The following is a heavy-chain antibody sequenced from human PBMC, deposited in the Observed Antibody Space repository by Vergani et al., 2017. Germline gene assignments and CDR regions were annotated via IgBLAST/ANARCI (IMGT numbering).Heavy chain of an antibody. CDR1: GFSLTTGGVG. D-gene: IGHD2-21*02. Sequence: ITLKESSPTLVKPTQTLTLTCTFSGFSLTTGGVGVGWIRQPPGKALEWLALIYWNDDKRYSPSLRSRLTITTDTSKNQVVLTMTNMDPVDSATYYCVRIRGVTTDYWGQGTLVTVSS. CDR3: VRIRGVTTDY. J-gene: IGHJ4*02. V-gene: IGHV2-5*01. CDR2: IYWNDDK.